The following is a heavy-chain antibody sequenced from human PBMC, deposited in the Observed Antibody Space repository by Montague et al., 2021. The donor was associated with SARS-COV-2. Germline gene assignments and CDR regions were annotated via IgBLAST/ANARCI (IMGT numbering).Heavy chain of an antibody. J-gene: IGHJ5*02. Sequence: SETLSLTCTVSGDSTSCPNCYWGWIRQAPGKGLDWIVTIYNSGTTYYNPSLKSRLTISIDTSKNQFSLKLTSVTAADTAVYYCARHRNYGDHSLDNWFHPWGQGTLVTVSS. CDR1: GDSTSCPNCY. CDR2: IYNSGTT. V-gene: IGHV4-39*01. D-gene: IGHD4-17*01. CDR3: ARHRNYGDHSLDNWFHP.